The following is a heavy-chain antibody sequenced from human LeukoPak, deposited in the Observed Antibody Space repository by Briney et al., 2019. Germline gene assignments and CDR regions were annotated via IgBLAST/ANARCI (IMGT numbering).Heavy chain of an antibody. CDR2: IYHSGST. CDR3: ARGRYYGSGSYYNANYYFDY. D-gene: IGHD3-10*01. Sequence: PSGTLSLTCAVSGGSISSSNWWRWVRQPPGKGLEWIGEIYHSGSTNYNPSLKSRVTISVDKSKNQFSLKLSSVTAADTAVYYCARGRYYGSGSYYNANYYFDYWGQGTLVTVSS. CDR1: GGSISSSNW. V-gene: IGHV4-4*02. J-gene: IGHJ4*02.